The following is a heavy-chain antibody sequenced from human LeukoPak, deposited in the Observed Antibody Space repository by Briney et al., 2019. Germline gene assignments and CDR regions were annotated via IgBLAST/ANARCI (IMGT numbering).Heavy chain of an antibody. V-gene: IGHV4-39*01. D-gene: IGHD3-22*01. CDR3: RVWSGSGSRYYFMDV. CDR1: GGSISSSSYY. Sequence: PSETLSLTCTVSGGSISSSSYYWGWIRQPPGKGLEWIGSIYYSGGTYYNPSLKSRVTISVDTSKNQFSLKLSSVTAADTAVYFCRVWSGSGSRYYFMDVWGKGTTVTISS. CDR2: IYYSGGT. J-gene: IGHJ6*03.